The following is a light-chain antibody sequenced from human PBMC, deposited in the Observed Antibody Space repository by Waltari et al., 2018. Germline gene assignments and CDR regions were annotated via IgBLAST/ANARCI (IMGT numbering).Light chain of an antibody. CDR2: AAS. CDR3: QQYNNRPYT. CDR1: QSVSTN. Sequence: EIVMTQSPVTLSVSPGERGTLSCWASQSVSTNLAWYQQKPGQTPRLLMYAASTRAPGIPARFSGSGSGTQFTLTFSSLQSEDFVVYYCQQYNNRPYTFGQGTKLEIK. V-gene: IGKV3-15*01. J-gene: IGKJ2*01.